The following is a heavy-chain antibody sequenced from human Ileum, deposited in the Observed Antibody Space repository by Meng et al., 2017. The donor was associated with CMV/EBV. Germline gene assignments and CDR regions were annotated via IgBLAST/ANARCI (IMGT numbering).Heavy chain of an antibody. CDR3: ARGRLRYCSSTSCYTAPAEYFQH. CDR2: IYYSGST. J-gene: IGHJ1*01. CDR1: SS. Sequence: SSWSWIRQPPGKGLEWIGYIYYSGSTYYNPSLKSRVTISVDTSKNQFSLKLSSVTAADTAVYYCARGRLRYCSSTSCYTAPAEYFQHWGQGTLVTVSS. V-gene: IGHV4-30-4*08. D-gene: IGHD2-2*02.